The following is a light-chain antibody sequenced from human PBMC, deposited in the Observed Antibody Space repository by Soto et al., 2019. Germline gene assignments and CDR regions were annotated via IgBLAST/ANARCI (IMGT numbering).Light chain of an antibody. J-gene: IGKJ4*01. CDR1: QSSSDKY. V-gene: IGKV3-20*01. CDR2: GVF. CDR3: QQRASWPLT. Sequence: VLTQSPDTLSLSPGETATLSCRASQSSSDKYLAWYQQRSGQPPRLLIYGVFIRATGIPDRFSGSGSATDFTLTISRLEPEDIAVYYCQQRASWPLTFGGGTRVEIK.